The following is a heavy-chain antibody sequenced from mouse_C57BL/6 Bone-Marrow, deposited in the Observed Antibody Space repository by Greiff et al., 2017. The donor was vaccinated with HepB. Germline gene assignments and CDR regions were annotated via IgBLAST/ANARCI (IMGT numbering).Heavy chain of an antibody. CDR3: AQGDYGGPGYYAMDY. Sequence: VQLQQSGGGLVKPGGSLKLSCAASGFTFSDYGMHWVRQAPEKGLEWVAYISSGSSTIYYADTVKGRFTIARDNAKNTLFLQMTSLRSEDTAMYYCAQGDYGGPGYYAMDYWGQGTSVTVSS. D-gene: IGHD2-4*01. J-gene: IGHJ4*01. CDR1: GFTFSDYG. CDR2: ISSGSSTI. V-gene: IGHV5-17*01.